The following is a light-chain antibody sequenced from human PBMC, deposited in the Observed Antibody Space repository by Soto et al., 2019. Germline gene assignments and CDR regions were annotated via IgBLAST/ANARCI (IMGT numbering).Light chain of an antibody. CDR1: QSISNSY. V-gene: IGKV3-20*01. J-gene: IGKJ2*01. Sequence: EIVLTQSPATLSLSPGERATLSCRASQSISNSYLAWYQQKPGQAPRLLIYGTSSRATGIPDRFSGSGSGTDFTLTISRLEPVDFAVYYCQHFGSSPYTFGQGTKLEIK. CDR3: QHFGSSPYT. CDR2: GTS.